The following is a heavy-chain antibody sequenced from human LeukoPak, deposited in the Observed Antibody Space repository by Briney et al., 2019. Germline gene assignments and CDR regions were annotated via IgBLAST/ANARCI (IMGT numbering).Heavy chain of an antibody. J-gene: IGHJ5*02. CDR3: ARAPYYYDSSGYYYGWFDP. Sequence: ASVKVSCKASGYTFTSYGISWVRQAPGQGLEWMGWINPNSGGTNYAQKFQGRVTMTRDTSISTAYMELSRLRSDDTAVYYCARAPYYYDSSGYYYGWFDPWGQGTLVTVSS. D-gene: IGHD3-22*01. CDR2: INPNSGGT. V-gene: IGHV1-2*02. CDR1: GYTFTSYG.